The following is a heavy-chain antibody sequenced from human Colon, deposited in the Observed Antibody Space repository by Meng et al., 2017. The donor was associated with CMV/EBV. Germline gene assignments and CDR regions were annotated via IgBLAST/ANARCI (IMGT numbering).Heavy chain of an antibody. D-gene: IGHD3-3*01. Sequence: SETLSLTCTVSGGSISSTNYYWGWIRQPPGKGLEWIGSLYHSGGRYYNPALRSRVTLSVDTSKNQFSLHLASVSVADTAIYFCARALDFWSVPDYWGQGMLVTVSS. CDR2: LYHSGGR. J-gene: IGHJ4*02. V-gene: IGHV4-39*07. CDR3: ARALDFWSVPDY. CDR1: GGSISSTNYY.